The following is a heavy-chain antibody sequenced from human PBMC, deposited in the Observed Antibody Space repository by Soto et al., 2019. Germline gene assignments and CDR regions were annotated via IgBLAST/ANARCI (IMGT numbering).Heavy chain of an antibody. D-gene: IGHD2-21*01. J-gene: IGHJ6*02. V-gene: IGHV1-18*04. CDR1: GYTFSGYS. CDR2: ISGYNGNT. Sequence: ASVKVSCKASGYTFSGYSITWVRQAPGQGLEWMGRISGYNGNTNYARTLRGRLTLTTDTSTSTAYMELRSLTSDDTAAYYCARDVFCGGAPACPDMDVWGQGTTVTVSS. CDR3: ARDVFCGGAPACPDMDV.